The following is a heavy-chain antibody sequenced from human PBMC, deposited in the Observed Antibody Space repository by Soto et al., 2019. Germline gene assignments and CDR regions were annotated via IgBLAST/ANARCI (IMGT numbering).Heavy chain of an antibody. V-gene: IGHV4-34*01. CDR3: ARVRDYDFWSGYDGAFDI. J-gene: IGHJ3*02. D-gene: IGHD3-3*01. Sequence: LSLTCAVYGGSFSGYYWSWIRQPPGKGLEWIGEINHSGSTNYNPSLKSRVTISVDTSKNQFSLKLSSVTAADTAVYYCARVRDYDFWSGYDGAFDIWGQGTMVTVSS. CDR1: GGSFSGYY. CDR2: INHSGST.